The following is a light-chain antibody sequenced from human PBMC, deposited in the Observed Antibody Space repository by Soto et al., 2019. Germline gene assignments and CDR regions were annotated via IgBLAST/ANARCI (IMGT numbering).Light chain of an antibody. CDR3: QQRTNWPPFS. CDR2: DAS. Sequence: EIVMTQSPATLSVSPGEGATLSCRASESVSSNLAWYQQKPGQAPRLLIYDASTRATGIPARFSGSGSGTEFTLTISSLQSEDFAVYYCQQRTNWPPFSFGQGTKLEIK. CDR1: ESVSSN. V-gene: IGKV3-15*01. J-gene: IGKJ2*03.